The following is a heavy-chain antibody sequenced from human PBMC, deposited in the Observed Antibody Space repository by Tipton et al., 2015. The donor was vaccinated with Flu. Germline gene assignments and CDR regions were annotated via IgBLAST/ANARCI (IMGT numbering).Heavy chain of an antibody. V-gene: IGHV4-59*11. CDR1: GGSMSSQY. CDR2: IYNSGST. D-gene: IGHD1-26*01. J-gene: IGHJ4*02. CDR3: ARAGSYYCLDY. Sequence: TLSLTCYVSGGSMSSQYWSWIRQPPGKGLGWIGYIYNSGSTDFNPSLKSRVTISLDTAKNQFSLKLSSVTAADTAVYYCARAGSYYCLDYWGQGTLVTVSS.